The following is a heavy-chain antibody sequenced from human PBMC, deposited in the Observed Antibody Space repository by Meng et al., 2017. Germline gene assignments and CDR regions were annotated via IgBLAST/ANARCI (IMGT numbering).Heavy chain of an antibody. V-gene: IGHV3-33*08. CDR2: IWYDGSNK. J-gene: IGHJ4*02. CDR1: GFTFSSYS. CDR3: ARDPPAAGTC. D-gene: IGHD6-13*01. Sequence: GESLKISCAASGFTFSSYSMNWVRQAPGKGLEWVAVIWYDGSNKYYADSVKGRFTISRDNSKNTLYLQMNSLRAEDTAVYYCARDPPAAGTCWGQGTLVTVSS.